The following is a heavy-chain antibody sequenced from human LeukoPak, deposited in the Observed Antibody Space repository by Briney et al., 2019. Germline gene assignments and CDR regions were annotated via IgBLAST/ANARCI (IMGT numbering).Heavy chain of an antibody. Sequence: SETLSLTCTVSGGSISSYYWSWLRQPAGQGLEWIGRIYTSGSTNYNPSLKSRVTMSVDTSKNQFSLKLSSVTAADTAVYYCARDQTSEYSSGPFFDCWGQGTLVTVSS. V-gene: IGHV4-4*07. J-gene: IGHJ4*02. CDR2: IYTSGST. D-gene: IGHD3-22*01. CDR3: ARDQTSEYSSGPFFDC. CDR1: GGSISSYY.